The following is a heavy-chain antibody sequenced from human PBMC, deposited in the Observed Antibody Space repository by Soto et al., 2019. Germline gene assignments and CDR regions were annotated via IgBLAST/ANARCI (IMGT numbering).Heavy chain of an antibody. V-gene: IGHV4-31*03. CDR3: ARARPPVGYDFWSGEFDP. D-gene: IGHD3-3*01. CDR2: IYYRGST. Sequence: QVQLQESGPGLVKPSQTLSLTCTVSGGSISSGGYYWSWIRQHPRKGLVWIGYIYYRGSTYYNPSLKSRVTISVDTSKNQFSLKLSSVTAADTAVYYCARARPPVGYDFWSGEFDPWGQGTLVTVSS. CDR1: GGSISSGGYY. J-gene: IGHJ5*02.